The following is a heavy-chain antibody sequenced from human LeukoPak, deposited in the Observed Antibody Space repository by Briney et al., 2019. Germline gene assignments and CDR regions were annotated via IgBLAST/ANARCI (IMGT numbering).Heavy chain of an antibody. CDR2: MSVDGISQ. CDR3: ARESCSGGSCTYDPFDI. D-gene: IGHD2-15*01. V-gene: IGHV3-30*03. CDR1: GFTFSSYW. J-gene: IGHJ3*02. Sequence: PGGSLRLSCAASGFTFSSYWMSWVRQAPGKGLEWVAVMSVDGISQYYADSVRGRFTVSRDTSKNTQSLQMNSLRIEDTAVYYCARESCSGGSCTYDPFDIWGHGTMVTVST.